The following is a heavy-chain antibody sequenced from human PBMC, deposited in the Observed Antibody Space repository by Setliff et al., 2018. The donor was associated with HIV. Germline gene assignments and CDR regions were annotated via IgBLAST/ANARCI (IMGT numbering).Heavy chain of an antibody. CDR2: ISSSGSTI. D-gene: IGHD1-26*01. J-gene: IGHJ4*02. CDR3: AAVFTGEPGRSLDY. CDR1: GFTFSSYE. Sequence: PGGSLRLSCAASGFTFSSYEMNWVRQAPGKGLEWLSYISSSGSTIHFADSVKGRFTISRDNAKNSQYLLMSDLRAEDTAVYYCAAVFTGEPGRSLDYWGQGTPVTVSS. V-gene: IGHV3-48*03.